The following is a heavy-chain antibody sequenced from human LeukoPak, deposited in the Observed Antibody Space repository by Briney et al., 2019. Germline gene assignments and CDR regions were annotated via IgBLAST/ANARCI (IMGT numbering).Heavy chain of an antibody. CDR3: AKEHYDSSGYYGPWDY. CDR2: ISYDGSNK. CDR1: GFTFSTST. D-gene: IGHD3-22*01. J-gene: IGHJ4*02. V-gene: IGHV3-30*18. Sequence: GGSLRPSCAASGFTFSTSTMNWVRQAPGKGLEWVAVISYDGSNKYYADSVKGRFTTSRDNSKNTLYLQMNSLRAEDTAVYYCAKEHYDSSGYYGPWDYWGQGTLVTVSS.